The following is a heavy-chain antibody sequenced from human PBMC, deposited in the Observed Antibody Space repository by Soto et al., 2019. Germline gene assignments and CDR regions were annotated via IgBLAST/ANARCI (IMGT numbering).Heavy chain of an antibody. V-gene: IGHV3-23*01. Sequence: PGGSLRLSCAASGFTFSSYAMSWVRQAPGKGLEWVSAISGSGGSTYYADSVKGRLTISRDNSKNTLYLQMNSLRAEDTAVYYCAKAYCSGGSCLDYWGQGTLVTVSS. J-gene: IGHJ4*02. D-gene: IGHD2-15*01. CDR1: GFTFSSYA. CDR2: ISGSGGST. CDR3: AKAYCSGGSCLDY.